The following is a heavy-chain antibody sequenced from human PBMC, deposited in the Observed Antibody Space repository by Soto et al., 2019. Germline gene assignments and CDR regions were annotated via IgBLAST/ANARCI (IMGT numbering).Heavy chain of an antibody. CDR1: GGSFSGYY. CDR2: INHSGST. Sequence: SETLSLTCAVYGGSFSGYYWSWIRQPPGKGLEWIGEINHSGSTNYNPSLKSRVTISVDTSKNQFSLKLSSVTAADTAVYYCARAGYYGSGSYDWGQGTLVTVS. V-gene: IGHV4-34*01. J-gene: IGHJ4*02. D-gene: IGHD3-10*01. CDR3: ARAGYYGSGSYD.